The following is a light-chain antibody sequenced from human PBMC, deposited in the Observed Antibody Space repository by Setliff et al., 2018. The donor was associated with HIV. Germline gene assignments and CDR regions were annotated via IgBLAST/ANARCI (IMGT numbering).Light chain of an antibody. Sequence: QSALTQPRSVSGSPGQSVTISCTGTNSDIGDFNYVSWYQQHPGKAPKLMIFDVSKRPSGVPDRFSGFKSGNTASLTISGLQAEDEADYHCCSYAGSYTWVFGGGTKVTVL. V-gene: IGLV2-11*01. CDR2: DVS. CDR3: CSYAGSYTWV. CDR1: NSDIGDFNY. J-gene: IGLJ3*02.